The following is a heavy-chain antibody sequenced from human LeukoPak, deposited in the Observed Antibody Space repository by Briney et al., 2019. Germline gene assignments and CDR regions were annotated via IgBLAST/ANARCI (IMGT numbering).Heavy chain of an antibody. V-gene: IGHV3-30*04. D-gene: IGHD4-17*01. Sequence: GGSLRFSCAASGFTFSSYAMHWVRQAPGKGLEWVAVISYDGSNKYYADSVKGRFTISRDNSKNTLYLQMNSLRAEDTAVYYCARAGRGGGDYVFDYWGQGTLVTVSS. J-gene: IGHJ4*02. CDR2: ISYDGSNK. CDR3: ARAGRGGGDYVFDY. CDR1: GFTFSSYA.